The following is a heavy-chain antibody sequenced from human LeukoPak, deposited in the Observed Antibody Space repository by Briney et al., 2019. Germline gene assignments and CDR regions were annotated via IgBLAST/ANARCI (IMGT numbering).Heavy chain of an antibody. V-gene: IGHV1-46*01. Sequence: GASVKVSCKASGYTFTSYYMHWVRQAPGQGLEWMGIINPSGGSTSYAQKFQGRVTMTTDTSTSTAYMELRSLRSDDTAVYYCARERVLYPFDYWGQGTLVTVSS. D-gene: IGHD2-2*02. CDR3: ARERVLYPFDY. J-gene: IGHJ4*02. CDR1: GYTFTSYY. CDR2: INPSGGST.